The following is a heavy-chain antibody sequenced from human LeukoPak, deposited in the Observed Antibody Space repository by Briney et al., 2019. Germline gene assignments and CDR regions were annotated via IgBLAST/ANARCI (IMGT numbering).Heavy chain of an antibody. CDR3: ARAGKYYDFWSAQFDY. D-gene: IGHD3-3*01. Sequence: PSQTLSLTCTVSGGSISSGSYYWSWIRQPAGKGLEWIGRIYTSGSTNYNPSLKSRVTISVDTSKNQFSLKLSSVTAADTAVYYCARAGKYYDFWSAQFDYWDQGTLVTVSS. CDR2: IYTSGST. V-gene: IGHV4-61*02. J-gene: IGHJ4*02. CDR1: GGSISSGSYY.